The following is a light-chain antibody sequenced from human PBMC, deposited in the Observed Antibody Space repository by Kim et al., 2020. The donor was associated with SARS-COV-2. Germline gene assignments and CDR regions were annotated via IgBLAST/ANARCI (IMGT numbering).Light chain of an antibody. V-gene: IGKV1-33*01. CDR2: DAS. CDR3: QQYNNLQAIT. Sequence: DIQLTQSPSSVSASVGDSVTITCQASQDISKFLNWYQHKPGKAPELLISDASTLRTGVPSRFSGSASGTHFTFTISNLQPEDIATYYCQQYNNLQAITFGQGTRLEIK. J-gene: IGKJ5*01. CDR1: QDISKF.